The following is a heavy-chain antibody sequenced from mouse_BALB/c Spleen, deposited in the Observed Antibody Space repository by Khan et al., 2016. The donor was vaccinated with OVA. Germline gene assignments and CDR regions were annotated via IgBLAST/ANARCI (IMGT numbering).Heavy chain of an antibody. V-gene: IGHV3-2*02. CDR1: GYSITSDYA. CDR3: ERVYRGDFDY. CDR2: ISYSGNT. J-gene: IGHJ2*01. Sequence: EVQLQESGPGLVKPSQSLSLTCTVTGYSITSDYAWNWIRQFPGNKLEWMGFISYSGNTNYNPSLKSRISITRDTSKNQFFLQLNSVTTEDTAAYYCERVYRGDFDYWGQGTTLTVSS. D-gene: IGHD2-14*01.